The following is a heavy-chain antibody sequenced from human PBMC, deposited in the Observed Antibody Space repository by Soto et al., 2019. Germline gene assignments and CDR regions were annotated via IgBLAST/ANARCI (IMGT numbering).Heavy chain of an antibody. J-gene: IGHJ4*02. CDR3: ARDSSGYDGN. CDR1: GFTVSSNY. D-gene: IGHD5-12*01. Sequence: EVQLVESGGGLVQPGGSLRLSCAASGFTVSSNYMSWVRQAPGKGLEWVSVIYSGGSTYYADAVKGRFTISRHNSKNTLYLQMNSLRAEDTAVYYCARDSSGYDGNWGQGTLVTVAS. CDR2: IYSGGST. V-gene: IGHV3-53*04.